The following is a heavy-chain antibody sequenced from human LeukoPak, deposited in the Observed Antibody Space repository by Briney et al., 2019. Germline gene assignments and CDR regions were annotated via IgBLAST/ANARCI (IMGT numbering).Heavy chain of an antibody. CDR2: IYYSGST. J-gene: IGHJ4*02. D-gene: IGHD5-24*01. Sequence: SETLSLTCTVSGGSISSYYWSWIRQPPGKGLEWIGYIYYSGSTNYNPSLKSRVTISVDTSKNQFSLKLSSVTAADTAVYYCARRGLDGYSYFDYWGQGTLVTVSS. CDR1: GGSISSYY. V-gene: IGHV4-59*08. CDR3: ARRGLDGYSYFDY.